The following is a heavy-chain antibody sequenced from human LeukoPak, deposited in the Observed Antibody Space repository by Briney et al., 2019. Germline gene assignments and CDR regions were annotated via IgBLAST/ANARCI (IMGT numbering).Heavy chain of an antibody. Sequence: SETLSLTCAVSGGSISSYYWSWIRQPPGKGLEWIGYIYYTGSTSYSPSLRSRVTISVDTSENQFSLKLSSVTAADTAVYYCARMGAIGGASANPDYWGQGTLVTVSS. V-gene: IGHV4-59*01. CDR1: GGSISSYY. CDR3: ARMGAIGGASANPDY. CDR2: IYYTGST. J-gene: IGHJ4*02. D-gene: IGHD2-21*01.